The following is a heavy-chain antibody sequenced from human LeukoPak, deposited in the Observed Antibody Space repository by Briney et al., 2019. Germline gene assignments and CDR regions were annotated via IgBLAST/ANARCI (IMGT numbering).Heavy chain of an antibody. Sequence: PGGSLRLSCAASGFTFSSYAMCWVRQAPRKGLEWVSYISSSSSTIYYADSVKGRFAISRDNAKNSLYLQMNSLRAEDTAVYYCARGSTYYDSSGQVPFDYWGQGTLVTVSS. V-gene: IGHV3-48*01. CDR3: ARGSTYYDSSGQVPFDY. J-gene: IGHJ4*02. D-gene: IGHD3-22*01. CDR1: GFTFSSYA. CDR2: ISSSSSTI.